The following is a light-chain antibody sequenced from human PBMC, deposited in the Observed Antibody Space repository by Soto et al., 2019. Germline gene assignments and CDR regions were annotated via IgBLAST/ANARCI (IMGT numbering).Light chain of an antibody. CDR3: QKYNSAPRR. CDR1: QSISSY. CDR2: DAS. V-gene: IGKV3-11*01. Sequence: THSPDTLHFSPGDRATLSCRASQSISSYLAWYQQKPGQSPRLLIYDASNRATGIPARFSGSGSGTDFTLTISSLQPEDVATYYCQKYNSAPRRFGQGGRLEIK. J-gene: IGKJ5*01.